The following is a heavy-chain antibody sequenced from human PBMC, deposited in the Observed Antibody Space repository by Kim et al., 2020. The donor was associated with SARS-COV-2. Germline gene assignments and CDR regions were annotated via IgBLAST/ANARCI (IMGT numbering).Heavy chain of an antibody. CDR3: AKIAPAALRDLTQDEMDV. CDR2: VSPSGFSP. CDR1: GFTFKKFD. V-gene: IGHV3-23*01. J-gene: IGHJ6*02. D-gene: IGHD2-21*01. Sequence: GGSLRLSCAASGFTFKKFDMTWVRQAPGKGLEWVASVSPSGFSPYYPDSVKGRFIISRDNSNDILYLQMNVLRVEDTALYFCAKIAPAALRDLTQDEMDVWGQGTTVTVSS.